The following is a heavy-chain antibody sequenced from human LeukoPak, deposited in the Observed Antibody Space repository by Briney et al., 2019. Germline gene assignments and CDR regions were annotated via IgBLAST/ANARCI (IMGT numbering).Heavy chain of an antibody. CDR2: ISYDGSDE. CDR3: ARDFTPEWFDIH. J-gene: IGHJ4*02. V-gene: IGHV3-30*04. CDR1: GLAFSSYP. D-gene: IGHD3-3*01. Sequence: GRSLRLSCVASGLAFSSYPMHWVRQAPGKGLEWVGVISYDGSDEYYTDSVKGRFTISRDISKNTVYLQMNSLRADDTAVYYCARDFTPEWFDIHWGQGTLVTVSS.